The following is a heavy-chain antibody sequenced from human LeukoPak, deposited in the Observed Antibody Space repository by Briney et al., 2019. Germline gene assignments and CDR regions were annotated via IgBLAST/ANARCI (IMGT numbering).Heavy chain of an antibody. D-gene: IGHD2-8*02. J-gene: IGHJ5*02. CDR2: ISAYNGNT. V-gene: IGHV1-18*01. CDR3: AREGFDCTGDFCYGAVKWFAP. Sequence: HWASVKVSCKASGYTFTSYGISWVRQAPGQGLEWMGWISAYNGNTNYAQKLQGRVTMTTDTSISTAYMELSRLTSDDTAVYFCAREGFDCTGDFCYGAVKWFAPWGQGTLVTVSS. CDR1: GYTFTSYG.